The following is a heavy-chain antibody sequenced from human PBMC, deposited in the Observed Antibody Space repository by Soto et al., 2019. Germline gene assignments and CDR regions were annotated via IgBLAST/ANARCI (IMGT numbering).Heavy chain of an antibody. J-gene: IGHJ4*02. CDR2: ISGSGGSP. CDR1: GFPFSNYA. D-gene: IGHD3-22*01. Sequence: GGSLRLSCAASGFPFSNYALTWVRQAPGKGLEWVSAISGSGGSPYYADSVKGRFTISRDSSKNTLYLRMNSLRAEDTAVYYCAKDGSHSSGYYYSSADPPYLDYWGQGTLVTVSS. CDR3: AKDGSHSSGYYYSSADPPYLDY. V-gene: IGHV3-23*01.